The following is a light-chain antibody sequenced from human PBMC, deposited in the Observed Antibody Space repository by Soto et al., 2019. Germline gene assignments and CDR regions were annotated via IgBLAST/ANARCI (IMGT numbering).Light chain of an antibody. CDR1: SSDVGGYNY. CDR3: SSYAGSDSPYV. V-gene: IGLV2-8*01. J-gene: IGLJ1*01. CDR2: EVS. Sequence: QSVLTQPPSASGSPGQSVTISCTGTSSDVGGYNYVSWYQQHPGKAPKVMIFEVSKRPSGVPDRFSGSKSGNTASLTVSGLQAADEADYYCSSYAGSDSPYVFGTGTKVTVL.